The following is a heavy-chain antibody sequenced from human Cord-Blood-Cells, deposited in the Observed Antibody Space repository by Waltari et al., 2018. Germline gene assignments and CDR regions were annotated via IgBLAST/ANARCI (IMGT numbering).Heavy chain of an antibody. CDR2: IYPGDSDT. CDR3: ARQRGYYDILTGYYAFDI. Sequence: EVQLVQSGAEVKKPGESLKISCKGSGYSFTSYWIGWVRQMPGEGLEWMGVIYPGDSDTRYSPSFQGQVTISADKSISTAYLQWSSLKASDTAMYYCARQRGYYDILTGYYAFDIWGQGTMVTVSS. V-gene: IGHV5-51*01. D-gene: IGHD3-9*01. J-gene: IGHJ3*02. CDR1: GYSFTSYW.